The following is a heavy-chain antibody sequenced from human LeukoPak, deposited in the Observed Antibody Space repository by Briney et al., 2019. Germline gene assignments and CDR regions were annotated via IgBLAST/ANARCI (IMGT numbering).Heavy chain of an antibody. CDR2: IYYSGST. V-gene: IGHV4-39*01. Sequence: ASETLSLTCTVSGGSISSSSYYWGWIRQPPGKGLERIGSIYYSGSTYYNPSLKSRVTISVDTSKNQFSLKLSSVTAADTAVYYCASPSIAVAGQDAFDIWGQGTMVTVSS. D-gene: IGHD6-19*01. CDR1: GGSISSSSYY. CDR3: ASPSIAVAGQDAFDI. J-gene: IGHJ3*02.